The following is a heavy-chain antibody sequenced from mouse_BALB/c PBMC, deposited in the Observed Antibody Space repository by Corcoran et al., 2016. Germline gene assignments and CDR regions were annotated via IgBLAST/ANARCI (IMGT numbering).Heavy chain of an antibody. CDR3: AREPRAMDY. Sequence: QIQLVQSGPELKKPGETVKISCKASGYTFTNYGMNWVKQAPGKGLKWMGWINTYTGEPTYADDFKGRFAFSLETSTTTAYLQINNLKNEDTATYFCAREPRAMDYWGQGTSVTVSS. CDR2: INTYTGEP. V-gene: IGHV9-3-1*01. CDR1: GYTFTNYG. J-gene: IGHJ4*01.